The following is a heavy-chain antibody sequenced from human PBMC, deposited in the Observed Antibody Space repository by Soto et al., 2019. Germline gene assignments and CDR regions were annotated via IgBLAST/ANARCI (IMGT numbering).Heavy chain of an antibody. CDR2: ISDYNGNT. V-gene: IGHV1-18*01. CDR1: GYRFIDYG. D-gene: IGHD3-10*01. J-gene: IGHJ6*02. Sequence: QVRLEQSGAEVKQPGASVKVSCKASGYRFIDYGITWVRQAPGQGLEWMGWISDYNGNTHYGKKFQGRVTMTTDTSTRTAYMELKSLKSDDTAVYFCGREGYYSGSGTYSPPRYYGMDAWGQGTTVTVSS. CDR3: GREGYYSGSGTYSPPRYYGMDA.